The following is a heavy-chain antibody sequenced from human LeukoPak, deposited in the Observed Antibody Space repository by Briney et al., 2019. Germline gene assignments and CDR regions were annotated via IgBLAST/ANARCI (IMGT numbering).Heavy chain of an antibody. Sequence: GQSLKISCKGSGYSFTSYWIGWVRQMPGKGLEWMGIIKPSDSDTRNSTSFQGQVTISTDKSISTAYLQWSSLRASDTAMYYCATGADGGETNYGGQGTLVTVSS. CDR3: ATGADGGETNY. D-gene: IGHD3-10*01. CDR1: GYSFTSYW. V-gene: IGHV5-51*01. J-gene: IGHJ4*02. CDR2: IKPSDSDT.